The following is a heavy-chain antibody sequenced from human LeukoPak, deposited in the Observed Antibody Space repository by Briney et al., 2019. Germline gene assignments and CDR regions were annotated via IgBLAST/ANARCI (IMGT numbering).Heavy chain of an antibody. J-gene: IGHJ4*02. CDR2: IYTSGST. CDR1: GGSISSYY. D-gene: IGHD3-9*01. Sequence: SETLSLTCTVSGGSISSYYWSWIRQPAGKGLEWIGRIYTSGSTSYNPSLKSRVTMSVDTSKNQFSLKLSSVTAADTAVYYCARGDILTGYYDYWGQGTLVTVSS. CDR3: ARGDILTGYYDY. V-gene: IGHV4-4*07.